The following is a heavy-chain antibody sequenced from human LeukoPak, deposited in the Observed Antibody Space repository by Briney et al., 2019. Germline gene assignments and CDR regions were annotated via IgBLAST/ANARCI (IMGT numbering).Heavy chain of an antibody. CDR3: GVSIAAAGTDY. J-gene: IGHJ4*02. D-gene: IGHD6-13*01. CDR2: ISGSGGST. Sequence: GGSLRLSCAASGFTFSSYAMSWVRQAPGKGLEWVSAISGSGGSTYYADSVRGRFTISRDNSKNTLYLQMNSLRAEDTAVYYCGVSIAAAGTDYWGQGTLVTVSS. CDR1: GFTFSSYA. V-gene: IGHV3-23*01.